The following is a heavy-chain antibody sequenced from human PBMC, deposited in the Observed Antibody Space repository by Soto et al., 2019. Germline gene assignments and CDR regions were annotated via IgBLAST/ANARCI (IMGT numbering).Heavy chain of an antibody. Sequence: QVQLVQSGDEMRKPGASLKVSCQASGYTFSNYGITWVRQDPGQGLEWMGWISAHNGNSKYAQSLQGRLTLITDTTTSTAYMELRSLRSDDTAVYYCARDWYFYGSGSPNHMDVWGKGTTVTVSS. V-gene: IGHV1-18*01. CDR1: GYTFSNYG. J-gene: IGHJ6*03. D-gene: IGHD3-10*01. CDR3: ARDWYFYGSGSPNHMDV. CDR2: ISAHNGNS.